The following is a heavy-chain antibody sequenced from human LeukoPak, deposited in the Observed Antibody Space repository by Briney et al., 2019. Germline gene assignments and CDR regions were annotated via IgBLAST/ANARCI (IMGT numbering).Heavy chain of an antibody. CDR2: IYYSGDT. CDR1: GGSMRSYY. J-gene: IGHJ3*02. Sequence: SETLSLTCTVSGGSMRSYYWSWIRQPPGKGLEWTGYIYYSGDTNYNPSLKSRVTISVDTSKNQFSLKLRSVTAADTAVYYCARPDSNDYYGALGFDIWGQGTMVTVSS. D-gene: IGHD3-22*01. CDR3: ARPDSNDYYGALGFDI. V-gene: IGHV4-59*08.